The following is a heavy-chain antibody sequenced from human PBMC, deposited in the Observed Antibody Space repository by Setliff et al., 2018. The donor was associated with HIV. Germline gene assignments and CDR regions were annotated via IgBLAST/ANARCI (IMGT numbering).Heavy chain of an antibody. D-gene: IGHD2-2*01. Sequence: GGSLRLSCAASGFKFTSFSMNWVRQAPGKGLEWVSHISGNEKNMDYADSVKGRFTISRDNAKNSLYLQMNSVRADDTAVYYCARAALRYCTSASCPRVDAFDIWGQGTMVTVSS. CDR3: ARAALRYCTSASCPRVDAFDI. CDR1: GFKFTSFS. J-gene: IGHJ3*02. CDR2: ISGNEKNM. V-gene: IGHV3-21*04.